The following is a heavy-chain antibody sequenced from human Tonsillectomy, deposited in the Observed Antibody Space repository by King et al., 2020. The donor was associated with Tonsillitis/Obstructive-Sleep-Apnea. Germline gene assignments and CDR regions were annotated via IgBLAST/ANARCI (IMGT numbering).Heavy chain of an antibody. V-gene: IGHV3-74*01. CDR3: VRSTSRLDRFDY. Sequence: DVQLVESGGGLVQPGGSLRLSCAASGFTFSIYWMHWVRQAPGKGLVWGSYINSDWSSTNYADSVKGRFTISRDNAKTTLYMQMNSLRAEDTAVYFCVRSTSRLDRFDYWGQGTLVTVSS. CDR1: GFTFSIYW. CDR2: INSDWSST. D-gene: IGHD4-11*01. J-gene: IGHJ4*02.